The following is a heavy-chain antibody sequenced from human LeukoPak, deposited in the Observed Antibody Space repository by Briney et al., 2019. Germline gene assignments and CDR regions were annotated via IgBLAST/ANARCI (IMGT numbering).Heavy chain of an antibody. CDR3: ARDYHDILTGYYEGGGFDY. Sequence: SETLSLTCTVSGGSISSYYWSWIRQPAGKGLEWIGRIYTSGSTNYNPSLKSRVTMSVDTSKNQFSLKLSSVTAADTAVYYCARDYHDILTGYYEGGGFDYWGQGTLVTVSS. D-gene: IGHD3-9*01. CDR2: IYTSGST. J-gene: IGHJ4*02. CDR1: GGSISSYY. V-gene: IGHV4-4*07.